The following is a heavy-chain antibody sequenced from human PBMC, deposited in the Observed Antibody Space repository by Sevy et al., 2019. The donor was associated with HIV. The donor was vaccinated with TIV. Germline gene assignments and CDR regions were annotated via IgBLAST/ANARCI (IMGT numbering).Heavy chain of an antibody. V-gene: IGHV4-59*01. CDR2: IYYSGST. Sequence: SETLSLTCTVSGGSISSYYWSWIRQPPGKGVEWIGYIYYSGSTNYNPSLKSRVTISVDTSKNQFSLKLSSVTAADTAVYYCAREWGYSSSWYGGYYYYGMDVWGQGTTVTVSS. CDR3: AREWGYSSSWYGGYYYYGMDV. J-gene: IGHJ6*02. CDR1: GGSISSYY. D-gene: IGHD6-13*01.